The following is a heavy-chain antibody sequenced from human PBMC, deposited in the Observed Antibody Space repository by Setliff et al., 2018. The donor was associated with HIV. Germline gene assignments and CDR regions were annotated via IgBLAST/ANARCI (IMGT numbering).Heavy chain of an antibody. V-gene: IGHV4-4*08. D-gene: IGHD2-2*01. CDR1: SGSMTGHY. CDR3: ARDLSSQTYWGTRPLGLDY. CDR2: LHSLGSSRVSDTP. Sequence: SETLSLTCSVSSGSMTGHYWTWVRQPPGKGLEWIGYLHSLGSSRVSDTPNYSPSLKSRIAISLDTSKRQFSLTMTSVTAADTAVYYCARDLSSQTYWGTRPLGLDYWGQGSLVTVSS. J-gene: IGHJ4*01.